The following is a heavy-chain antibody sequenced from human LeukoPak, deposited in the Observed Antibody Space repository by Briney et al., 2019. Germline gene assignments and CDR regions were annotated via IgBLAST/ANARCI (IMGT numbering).Heavy chain of an antibody. CDR1: GFTFSDYY. J-gene: IGHJ4*02. D-gene: IGHD3-3*01. CDR2: ISSSGSTI. V-gene: IGHV3-11*04. CDR3: AREQYYDFWSGYFDY. Sequence: PGGSLRLSCAASGFTFSDYYMSRIRQAPGKELEWVSYISSSGSTIYYADSVKGRFTISRDNAKNSLYLQMNSLRAEDTAVYYCAREQYYDFWSGYFDYWGQETLVTVSS.